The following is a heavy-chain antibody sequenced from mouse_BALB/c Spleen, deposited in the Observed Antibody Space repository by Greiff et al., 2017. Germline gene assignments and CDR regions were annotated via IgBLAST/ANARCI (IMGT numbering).Heavy chain of an antibody. CDR2: IRNKANGYTT. Sequence: EVKLMESGGGLVQPGGSLRLSCATSGFTFTDYYMSWVRQPPGKALEWLGFIRNKANGYTTEYSASVKGRFTISRDNSQSILYLQMNTLRAEDSATYYCARDMKYGNYYYAMDYWGQGTSVTVSS. CDR1: GFTFTDYY. D-gene: IGHD2-10*02. CDR3: ARDMKYGNYYYAMDY. J-gene: IGHJ4*01. V-gene: IGHV7-3*02.